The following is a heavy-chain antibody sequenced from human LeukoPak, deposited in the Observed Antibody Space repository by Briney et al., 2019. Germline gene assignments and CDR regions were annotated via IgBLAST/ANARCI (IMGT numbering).Heavy chain of an antibody. CDR1: GFTFDDYG. J-gene: IGHJ6*02. CDR3: ARDLVTATYYYYGMDV. V-gene: IGHV3-20*04. CDR2: INWNGGST. Sequence: PGGSLRLSCAASGFTFDDYGMSCVRQAPGKGLEWVSGINWNGGSTGYADSVKGRFTISRDNAKNSLYLQMNSLRAEDTALYYCARDLVTATYYYYGMDVWGQGTTVTVS. D-gene: IGHD2-21*02.